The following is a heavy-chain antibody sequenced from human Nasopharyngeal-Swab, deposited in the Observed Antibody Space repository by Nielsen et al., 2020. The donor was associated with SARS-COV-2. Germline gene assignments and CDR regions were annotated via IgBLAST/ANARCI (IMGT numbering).Heavy chain of an antibody. CDR2: INPGSGGT. V-gene: IGHV1-46*02. J-gene: IGHJ6*02. Sequence: SVTVSYQASRYTFNNYYIHWVRQAPGQGLEWMGMINPGSGGTTYAQKFQGRVTMTRDTSTSTVFMDLGSLRSEDTAVYYCAGRGRCSGSSCDMDVWGQGTTVTVSS. CDR1: RYTFNNYY. D-gene: IGHD2-2*01. CDR3: AGRGRCSGSSCDMDV.